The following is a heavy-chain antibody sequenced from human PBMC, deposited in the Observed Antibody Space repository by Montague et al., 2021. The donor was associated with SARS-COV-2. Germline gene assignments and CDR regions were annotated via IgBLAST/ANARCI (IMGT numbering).Heavy chain of an antibody. CDR1: GFTFSSYA. CDR2: ISYDGSSK. Sequence: SLRLSCAASGFTFSSYAMHWVRQAPGKGLEWVAVISYDGSSKYYADSVKGRFTISRDNSKNTLYLQMNSLRAEDTAVYYCARDPEYDILTGYSFDYWGQGTLVTVSS. D-gene: IGHD3-9*01. CDR3: ARDPEYDILTGYSFDY. J-gene: IGHJ4*02. V-gene: IGHV3-30-3*01.